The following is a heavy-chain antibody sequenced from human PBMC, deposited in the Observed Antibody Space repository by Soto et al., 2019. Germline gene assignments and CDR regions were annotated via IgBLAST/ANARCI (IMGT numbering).Heavy chain of an antibody. D-gene: IGHD5-18*01. CDR1: GDTFTSYD. CDR2: MNPNSGNT. V-gene: IGHV1-8*01. Sequence: QVQLVQSGAEVKKPGASVKVSCKASGDTFTSYDINWVRQATGQGLEWMGRMNPNSGNTGYAQNFQGRVTMTRNTSITTAYMELSSLRSEDTAVYYCAGNTHTYGFAYWGQGTLVTVSS. CDR3: AGNTHTYGFAY. J-gene: IGHJ4*02.